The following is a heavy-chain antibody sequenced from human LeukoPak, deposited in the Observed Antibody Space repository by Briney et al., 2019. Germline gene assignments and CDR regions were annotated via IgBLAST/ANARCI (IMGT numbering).Heavy chain of an antibody. J-gene: IGHJ4*02. CDR2: IYSGGNT. D-gene: IGHD2-2*01. Sequence: GGSLRLSCAASGLTVSSSYMSWVRQAPGKGPEWVSVIYSGGNTYYADSVKDRFTISRDNSRNTLYLQMNSLRAEDTALYYCASISSTHSYHFDSWGQGALVTVSS. V-gene: IGHV3-66*01. CDR3: ASISSTHSYHFDS. CDR1: GLTVSSSY.